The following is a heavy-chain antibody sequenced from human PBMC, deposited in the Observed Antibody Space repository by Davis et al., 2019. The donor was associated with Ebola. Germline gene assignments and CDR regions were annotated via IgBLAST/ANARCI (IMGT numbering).Heavy chain of an antibody. CDR1: GFSISSYG. Sequence: PGGSLRLSCAASGFSISSYGMHWVRQAPGKGLEWVSAISNSGGRTYYADSVKGRFTISRDNSKNTLYLQMNSLRAEDTAVYYCAKDRDERSGYDSVYFDYWGQGTLVTVSS. J-gene: IGHJ4*02. V-gene: IGHV3-23*01. D-gene: IGHD5-12*01. CDR2: ISNSGGRT. CDR3: AKDRDERSGYDSVYFDY.